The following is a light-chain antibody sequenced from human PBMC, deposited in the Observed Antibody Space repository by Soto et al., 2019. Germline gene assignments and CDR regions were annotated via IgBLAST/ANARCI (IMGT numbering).Light chain of an antibody. CDR1: QGIRND. J-gene: IGKJ1*01. CDR2: AAS. V-gene: IGKV1-6*01. CDR3: LQDYSYPWT. Sequence: IQMTQSPSSLSASVGDRVTITCRASQGIRNDLGCYQQKPGKAPKLLIHAASSLESGVPSRFSGSGSGTDFTFTISSLQPEDFATYYCLQDYSYPWTFGQGTKVEI.